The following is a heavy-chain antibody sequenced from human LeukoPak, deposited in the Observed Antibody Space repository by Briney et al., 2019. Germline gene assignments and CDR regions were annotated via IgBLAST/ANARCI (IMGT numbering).Heavy chain of an antibody. J-gene: IGHJ4*02. D-gene: IGHD3-22*01. V-gene: IGHV4-59*08. CDR2: FSDSGST. CDR1: GGSTRTYY. CDR3: ARGPDFDSLNGFDY. Sequence: SETLSLTCTVSGGSTRTYYWSWIRQSPGTGLEWIAYFSDSGSTNYNPSLKSRVTISIDTSKNQFSLKLSSVTAADTAVYYCARGPDFDSLNGFDYWGQGTLVTVSS.